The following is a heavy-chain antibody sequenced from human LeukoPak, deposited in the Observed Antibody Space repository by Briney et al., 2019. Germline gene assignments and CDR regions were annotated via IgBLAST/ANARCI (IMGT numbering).Heavy chain of an antibody. Sequence: ASVKVSCKASGYTFTGYYMHWVRQAPGQGLEWMGRINPNSGGTNYAQKFQGRFTMTRDTSISTAFMELSRLRSDDTAVYYCARVRESGLLFRLWGQGTLVTVSS. CDR3: ARVRESGLLFRL. CDR2: INPNSGGT. J-gene: IGHJ4*02. CDR1: GYTFTGYY. D-gene: IGHD2-21*02. V-gene: IGHV1-2*06.